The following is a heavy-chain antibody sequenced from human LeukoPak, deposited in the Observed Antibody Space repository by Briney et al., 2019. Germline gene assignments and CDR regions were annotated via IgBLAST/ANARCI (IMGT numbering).Heavy chain of an antibody. CDR3: ARDLSVGYSDAFDI. J-gene: IGHJ3*02. Sequence: ASVKVSCKASGGTFSSYAISWVRQAPGQGLEWMGGIIPIFGTANYAQKFQGRVTITTDESTSTAYMELSSLRSEDTAVYYCARDLSVGYSDAFDIWGQGTMVTVSS. D-gene: IGHD5-18*01. CDR1: GGTFSSYA. V-gene: IGHV1-69*05. CDR2: IIPIFGTA.